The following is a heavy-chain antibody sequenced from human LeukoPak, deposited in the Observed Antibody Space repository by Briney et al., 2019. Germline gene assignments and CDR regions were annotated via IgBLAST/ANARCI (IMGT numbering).Heavy chain of an antibody. Sequence: SETLSLTCTVPRGFISRYYWGWIRQPPGKGLEWIGYVYYSGSTDYNPSLKSRVTISVDTSKNQFSLKLNSLTAADTAVYYCARGHTESADDYGNWFHPWGQGTLVTVSS. CDR3: ARGHTESADDYGNWFHP. CDR2: VYYSGST. J-gene: IGHJ5*02. V-gene: IGHV4-59*01. D-gene: IGHD5-12*01. CDR1: RGFISRYY.